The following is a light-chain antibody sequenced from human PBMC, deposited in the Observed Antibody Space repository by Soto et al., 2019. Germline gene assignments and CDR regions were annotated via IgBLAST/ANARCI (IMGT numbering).Light chain of an antibody. Sequence: DSINITCLASQSISSWLAWYQQKPGKAPKVLIYDASSLESGVPSRFSGSGSGTAFTLTLRSLHPYDIAIYYCEHYNSDAINFGQGTRLEIK. J-gene: IGKJ5*01. CDR2: DAS. V-gene: IGKV1-5*01. CDR1: QSISSW. CDR3: EHYNSDAIN.